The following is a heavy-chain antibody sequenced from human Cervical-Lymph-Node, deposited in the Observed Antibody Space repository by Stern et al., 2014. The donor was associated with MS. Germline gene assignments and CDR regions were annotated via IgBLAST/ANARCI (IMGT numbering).Heavy chain of an antibody. CDR3: ARKTLGIDY. CDR2: IWYDGSNK. V-gene: IGHV3-33*01. J-gene: IGHJ4*02. D-gene: IGHD3-16*01. Sequence: MQLVESGGGVVQPGRSLRLSCAASGFTFSSYGMHWVRQAPGKGLEWVAVIWYDGSNKYYADSVKGRFTISRDNSKNTLYLQMNSLRAEDTAVYYCARKTLGIDYWGQGTLVTVSS. CDR1: GFTFSSYG.